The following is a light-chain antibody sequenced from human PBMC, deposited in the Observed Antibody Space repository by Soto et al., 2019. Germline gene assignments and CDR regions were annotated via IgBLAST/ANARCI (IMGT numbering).Light chain of an antibody. CDR2: ENN. V-gene: IGLV1-51*02. J-gene: IGLJ1*01. Sequence: QSVLPQPPSVSAVPGQKVTISSSGSTSNIGNNYVSWYQQLPGTAPKLLIYENNKRPSGIPDRFSGSKSGTSATLSITGLQTGDEADYYCGTWDSSLSAGNYVFGTGTKVTVL. CDR3: GTWDSSLSAGNYV. CDR1: TSNIGNNY.